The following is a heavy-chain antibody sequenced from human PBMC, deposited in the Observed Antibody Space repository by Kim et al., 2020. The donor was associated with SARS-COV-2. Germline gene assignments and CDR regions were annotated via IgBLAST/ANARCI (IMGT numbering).Heavy chain of an antibody. CDR3: ARGRGMRGMDY. Sequence: TNCNPSLQRRVPISVDTSKNQFSLKLSSVSAADTAVYYCARGRGMRGMDYWGQGTLVTVSS. V-gene: IGHV4-34*01. J-gene: IGHJ4*02. CDR2: T. D-gene: IGHD2-8*01.